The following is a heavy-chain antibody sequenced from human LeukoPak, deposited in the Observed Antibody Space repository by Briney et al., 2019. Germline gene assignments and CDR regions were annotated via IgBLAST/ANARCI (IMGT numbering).Heavy chain of an antibody. CDR2: ISAYNGNT. J-gene: IGHJ4*02. D-gene: IGHD5-18*01. CDR1: GYTFTSYG. V-gene: IGHV1-18*01. Sequence: ASVKVSCKASGYTFTSYGISWVRQAPGQGLEWMGWISAYNGNTNYAQKLQGRVTMTTDTSTSTAYMELRSLRSDDTAVYYCARVITQTGIQLWLGEFDYWGQRTLVTVSS. CDR3: ARVITQTGIQLWLGEFDY.